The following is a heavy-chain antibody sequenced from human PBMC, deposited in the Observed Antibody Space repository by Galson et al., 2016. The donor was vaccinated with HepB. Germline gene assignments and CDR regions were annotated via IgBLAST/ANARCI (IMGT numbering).Heavy chain of an antibody. CDR2: VEHSGIT. CDR1: GVSLRGYS. CDR3: ANVGLDGSFD. V-gene: IGHV4-34*01. J-gene: IGHJ4*02. D-gene: IGHD3/OR15-3a*01. Sequence: ETLSLTCVVSGVSLRGYSWTWVRQPPGRGLEWIGEVEHSGITRYNPTLRSRLTITIHTSKSEFYLELTSVTAADTAVYYCANVGLDGSFDWGRGTLVSVSS.